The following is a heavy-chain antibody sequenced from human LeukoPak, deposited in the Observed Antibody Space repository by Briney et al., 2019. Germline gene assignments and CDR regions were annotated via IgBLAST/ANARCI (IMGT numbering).Heavy chain of an antibody. J-gene: IGHJ4*02. V-gene: IGHV1-2*02. CDR3: ARIVLSPDYYDSSGYYRDY. Sequence: ASVKVSCKASGYTFTGYHMHWVRQAPGQGLEWMGWINPNSGGTNYAQKFQGRVTMTRDTSISTAYMELSRLRSDDTAVYYCARIVLSPDYYDSSGYYRDYWGQGTLVTVSP. CDR2: INPNSGGT. D-gene: IGHD3-22*01. CDR1: GYTFTGYH.